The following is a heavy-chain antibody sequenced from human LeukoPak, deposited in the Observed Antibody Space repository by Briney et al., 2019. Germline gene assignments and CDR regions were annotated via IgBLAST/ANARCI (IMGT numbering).Heavy chain of an antibody. CDR3: ARERFHGSGAPKFDY. V-gene: IGHV3-21*01. D-gene: IGHD3-10*01. CDR2: ISISTTSI. J-gene: IGHJ4*02. Sequence: KAGGSLRLSCAASGFTFSSYTMNWVRQAPGKGLELVSSISISTTSIYYADSVKGRFTISRDNTKNSLYLQMNSLRVEDTAVYYCARERFHGSGAPKFDYWGQGTLVTVSS. CDR1: GFTFSSYT.